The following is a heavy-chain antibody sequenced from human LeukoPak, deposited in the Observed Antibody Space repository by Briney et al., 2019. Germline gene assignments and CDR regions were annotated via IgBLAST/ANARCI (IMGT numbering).Heavy chain of an antibody. J-gene: IGHJ3*02. Sequence: GSLRLSCAASGFTFSSYAMSWIRQPPGKGLEWIGEINHSGSTNYNPSLKSRVTISVDTSKNQFSLKLSSVTAADTAVYYCARQARITMIVVVSPHDAFDIWGQGTMVTVSS. CDR1: GFTFSSYA. D-gene: IGHD3-22*01. CDR2: INHSGST. CDR3: ARQARITMIVVVSPHDAFDI. V-gene: IGHV4-34*01.